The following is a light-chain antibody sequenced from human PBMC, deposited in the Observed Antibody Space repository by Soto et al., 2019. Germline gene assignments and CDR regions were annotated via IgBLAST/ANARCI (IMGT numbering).Light chain of an antibody. V-gene: IGLV2-14*01. Sequence: QSVLTQPASVSGSPGQSITISCTGTSSDVGGYNYVSWYQQHPGKAPKLMIYDVSNRPSGVSNRFSGSKSGNTASLTISGLQAEDEAYYYCSSLTSSSTLFGTGTKVTVL. CDR1: SSDVGGYNY. J-gene: IGLJ1*01. CDR3: SSLTSSSTL. CDR2: DVS.